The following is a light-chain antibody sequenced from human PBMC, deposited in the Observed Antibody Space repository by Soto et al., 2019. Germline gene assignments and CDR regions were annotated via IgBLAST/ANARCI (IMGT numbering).Light chain of an antibody. V-gene: IGKV3-15*01. J-gene: IGKJ2*01. CDR1: QSVSSN. Sequence: EIVMTQSPATLSVSPGERATLSCRASQSVSSNLAWYQQKPGQAPRLLIYGASTRATGIPARFSGSGSGTEFTLTISRLEPEDFAVYYCQQYESSPPSYTFGQGTKLEIK. CDR2: GAS. CDR3: QQYESSPPSYT.